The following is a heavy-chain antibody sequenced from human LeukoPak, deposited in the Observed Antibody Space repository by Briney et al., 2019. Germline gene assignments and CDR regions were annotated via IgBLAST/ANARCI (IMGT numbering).Heavy chain of an antibody. V-gene: IGHV3-30*04. Sequence: GRSLRLSCAASGFTFSSYSMHWVRQAPGKGLEWVAVISYDEKKRFYADSVKGRFTISRDNSKNTVDLQMNSLRAEDMAVYYCARDWGYDSGTYCVYWGQGTLVTVSS. D-gene: IGHD3-10*01. J-gene: IGHJ4*02. CDR3: ARDWGYDSGTYCVY. CDR2: ISYDEKKR. CDR1: GFTFSSYS.